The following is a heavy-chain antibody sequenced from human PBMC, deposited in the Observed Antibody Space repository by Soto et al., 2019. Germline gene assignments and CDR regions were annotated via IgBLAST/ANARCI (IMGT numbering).Heavy chain of an antibody. V-gene: IGHV5-51*01. CDR2: MYPDDSDI. CDR3: ATAYVYDFENSNYYRDAFDI. CDR1: GYSFSFYW. D-gene: IGHD3-22*01. Sequence: LGESLKISCQASGYSFSFYWIGWVRQMPGKGLEWMAIMYPDDSDIRYSPSFEAHVTISADKSTSTAFLQWSSLKASDTAMYYCATAYVYDFENSNYYRDAFDIWGQGTLVTVSS. J-gene: IGHJ3*02.